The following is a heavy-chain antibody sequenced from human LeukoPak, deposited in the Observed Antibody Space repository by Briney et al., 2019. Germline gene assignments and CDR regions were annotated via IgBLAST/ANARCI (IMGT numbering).Heavy chain of an antibody. CDR3: ARDLAGITAAGIFDY. J-gene: IGHJ4*02. Sequence: GGSLRLSCAASRFTFSSYSMNWVRQAPGKGLEWISYISSSSSTIYYADSVKGRFTISRDNAKSSLYLQMNSLRDEDTAVYYRARDLAGITAAGIFDYWGQGTLVTVSS. D-gene: IGHD6-13*01. CDR1: RFTFSSYS. CDR2: ISSSSSTI. V-gene: IGHV3-48*02.